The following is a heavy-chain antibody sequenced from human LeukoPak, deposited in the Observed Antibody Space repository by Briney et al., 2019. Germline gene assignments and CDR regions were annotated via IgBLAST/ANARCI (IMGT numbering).Heavy chain of an antibody. CDR2: IYYSVST. V-gene: IGHV4-59*01. J-gene: IGHJ6*03. Sequence: PSETLSLTCTVSGGSISDDYCNCIRQPPGKGLEWVGYIYYSVSTTYNPSLKRRVTMLVDTAKHQFSLKLRSVHAADTAVYYCARGDFCSSSNCYLRPMDVWGKGTTVTVSS. D-gene: IGHD2-2*01. CDR3: ARGDFCSSSNCYLRPMDV. CDR1: GGSISDDY.